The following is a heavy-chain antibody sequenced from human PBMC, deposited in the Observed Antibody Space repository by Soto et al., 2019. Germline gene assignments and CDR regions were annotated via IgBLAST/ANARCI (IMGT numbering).Heavy chain of an antibody. CDR3: ARSNYPGSSLDL. Sequence: GGSLRLSCAASGFSFTRYRMHWVRLGPGKGLVWVSRINSDESITSYADSVRGRFTISRDNAKNTVYLQMNNLRGEDTAVYYCARSNYPGSSLDLWGQGTLVTVSS. V-gene: IGHV3-74*01. J-gene: IGHJ5*02. CDR2: INSDESIT. CDR1: GFSFTRYR. D-gene: IGHD1-26*01.